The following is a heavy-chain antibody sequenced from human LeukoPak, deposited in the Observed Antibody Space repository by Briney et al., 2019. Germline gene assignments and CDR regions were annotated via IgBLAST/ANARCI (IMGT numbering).Heavy chain of an antibody. CDR3: ARGTPSSSGWLYYGMDV. Sequence: GGSLRLSCAASGFAFSNAWMSWVRQAAGKGLEWVAVISYDGSNKYYADSVKGRFTISRDNSKNTLYLQMNSLRAEDTAVYYCARGTPSSSGWLYYGMDVWGQGTTVTVSS. CDR2: ISYDGSNK. V-gene: IGHV3-30-3*01. J-gene: IGHJ6*02. CDR1: GFAFSNAW. D-gene: IGHD6-19*01.